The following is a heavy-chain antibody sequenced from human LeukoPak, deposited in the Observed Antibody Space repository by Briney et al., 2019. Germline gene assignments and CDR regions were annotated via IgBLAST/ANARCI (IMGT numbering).Heavy chain of an antibody. J-gene: IGHJ4*02. CDR3: ARCYYDSSGYFQGDY. CDR2: IIPILGIA. D-gene: IGHD3-22*01. V-gene: IGHV1-69*02. CDR1: GYTFTHYY. Sequence: SVKVSCKTFGYTFTHYYIHWVRQAPGRGLEWMGRIIPILGIANYAQKFQGRVTITADKSTSTAYMELSSLRSEDTAVYYCARCYYDSSGYFQGDYWGQGTLVTVSS.